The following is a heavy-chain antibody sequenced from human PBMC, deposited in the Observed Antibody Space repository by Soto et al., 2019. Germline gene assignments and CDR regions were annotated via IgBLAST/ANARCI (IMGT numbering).Heavy chain of an antibody. CDR2: IWYDGSNK. V-gene: IGHV3-33*01. J-gene: IGHJ3*02. CDR3: ARVGHEGDFEAFEI. Sequence: GGSLRLSCAASGFTFSSYGMHWVRQAPGKGLEWVAVIWYDGSNKYYADSVKGRFTISRDNSKNTLYLQMNSLRAEDTAVYYCARVGHEGDFEAFEIWGQGTVVTDSS. CDR1: GFTFSSYG. D-gene: IGHD3-16*01.